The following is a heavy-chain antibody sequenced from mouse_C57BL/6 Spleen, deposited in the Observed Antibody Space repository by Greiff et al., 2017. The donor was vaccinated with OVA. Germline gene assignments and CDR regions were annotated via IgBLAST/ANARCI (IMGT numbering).Heavy chain of an antibody. CDR2: IWSGGST. Sequence: VQLQQSGPGLVQPSQSLSITCTVSGFSLTSYGVHWVRQSPGKGLEWLGVIWSGGSTDYNAAFISRLSISKDNSKSQVFFKMNSLQADDTAIYYCTRIYDGYYGYAMDYWGQGTSVTVSS. CDR3: TRIYDGYYGYAMDY. J-gene: IGHJ4*01. CDR1: GFSLTSYG. V-gene: IGHV2-2*01. D-gene: IGHD2-3*01.